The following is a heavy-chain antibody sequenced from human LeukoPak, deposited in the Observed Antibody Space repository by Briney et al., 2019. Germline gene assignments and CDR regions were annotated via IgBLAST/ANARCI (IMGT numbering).Heavy chain of an antibody. CDR1: GFTFSSYA. Sequence: TGGSLRLPCAASGFTFSSYAMSWVRQAPGKGLEWVSAISGSGGSTYYADSVKGRFTISRDNSKNTLYLQMNSLRAEDTAVYYCAKKSSSWYGEFDYWGQGTQVTVSS. D-gene: IGHD6-13*01. J-gene: IGHJ4*02. CDR3: AKKSSSWYGEFDY. CDR2: ISGSGGST. V-gene: IGHV3-23*01.